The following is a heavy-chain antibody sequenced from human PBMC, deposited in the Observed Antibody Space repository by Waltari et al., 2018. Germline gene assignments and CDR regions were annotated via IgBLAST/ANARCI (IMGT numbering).Heavy chain of an antibody. CDR2: ISYDGSNK. J-gene: IGHJ4*02. CDR1: GYTFTSYA. Sequence: QVQLVQSGAEVKKPGASVKVSCKASGYTFTSYAMHWVRQAPGKGLEWVAVISYDGSNKYYADSVKGRFTISRDNSKNTLYLQMNSLRAEDTAVYYCARMSSSRPGYFDYWGQGTLVTVSS. D-gene: IGHD6-13*01. V-gene: IGHV3-30-3*01. CDR3: ARMSSSRPGYFDY.